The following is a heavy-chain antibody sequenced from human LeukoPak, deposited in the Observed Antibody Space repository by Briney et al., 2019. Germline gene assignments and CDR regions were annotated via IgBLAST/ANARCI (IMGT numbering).Heavy chain of an antibody. V-gene: IGHV3-23*01. D-gene: IGHD3-10*01. Sequence: GGSLRLSCAASGFAFSTYAMSWVRQAPGKGLEWVSAISGSGGSTYYADSVKGRFTISRDNSKNTLYLQMNSLRAEDTAVYYCAKVLWFGELSRIVFDYWGQGTLVTVSS. CDR1: GFAFSTYA. J-gene: IGHJ4*02. CDR3: AKVLWFGELSRIVFDY. CDR2: ISGSGGST.